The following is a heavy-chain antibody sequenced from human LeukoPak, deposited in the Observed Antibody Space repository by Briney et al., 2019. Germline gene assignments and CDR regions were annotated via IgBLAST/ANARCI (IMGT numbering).Heavy chain of an antibody. D-gene: IGHD3-22*01. CDR1: GFTFSTYW. J-gene: IGHJ3*02. Sequence: GGSLRLSCAASGFTFSTYWMSWVRQTPERGLEWVANIKQDESEKYYVDSVKGRFTISRDNARNSLYLQMNSLRAEDTAVYYCARDFAIVVVPDAFDIWGQGTMVTVSS. CDR3: ARDFAIVVVPDAFDI. V-gene: IGHV3-7*01. CDR2: IKQDESEK.